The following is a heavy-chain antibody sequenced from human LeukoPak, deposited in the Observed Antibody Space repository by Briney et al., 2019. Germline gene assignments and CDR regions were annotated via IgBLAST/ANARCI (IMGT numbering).Heavy chain of an antibody. J-gene: IGHJ4*02. CDR1: GFTFSSYW. Sequence: GGSLRLSCAASGFTFSSYWMHWVRQAPGKGLVWVSRINSDGSSTSYADSVKGRFTISRDNAKNTLYLQMNSLRAEDTAVYYCARQNIVGATGGFDYWGQGTLVTVSS. CDR2: INSDGSST. D-gene: IGHD1-26*01. CDR3: ARQNIVGATGGFDY. V-gene: IGHV3-74*01.